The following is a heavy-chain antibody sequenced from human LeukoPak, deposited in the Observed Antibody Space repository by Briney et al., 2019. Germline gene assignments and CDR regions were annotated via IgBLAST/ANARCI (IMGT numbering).Heavy chain of an antibody. CDR2: IKQDGSEK. V-gene: IGHV3-7*01. D-gene: IGHD6-6*01. Sequence: GGSLRLSCAASGFTFSSYWMSWVRQAPGKGLEWVANIKQDGSEKYYVDSVKGRFTISRDNAKNSLYLQMNSLRAEDTAVYYCATPSIAARPHYYYGMDVWGQGTTVTVS. J-gene: IGHJ6*02. CDR3: ATPSIAARPHYYYGMDV. CDR1: GFTFSSYW.